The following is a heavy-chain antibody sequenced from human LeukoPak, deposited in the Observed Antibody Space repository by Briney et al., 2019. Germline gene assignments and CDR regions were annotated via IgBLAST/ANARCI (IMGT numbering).Heavy chain of an antibody. D-gene: IGHD2-21*02. J-gene: IGHJ4*02. V-gene: IGHV3-23*01. CDR1: GFTFGSCA. CDR2: ISGSGGST. Sequence: GGSLRLSCAASGFTFGSCAMSWVRQAPGKGLEWVSAISGSGGSTYYADSVKGRFTISRDNSKNTLYLQMNSLRAEDTAVYYCAKEGEAYCGGDCWLDYWGQGTLVTVSS. CDR3: AKEGEAYCGGDCWLDY.